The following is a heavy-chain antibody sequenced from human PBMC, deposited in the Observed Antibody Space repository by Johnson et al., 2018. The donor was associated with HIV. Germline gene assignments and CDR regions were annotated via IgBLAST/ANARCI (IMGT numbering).Heavy chain of an antibody. CDR3: AKDRRSSSLDAFDI. CDR2: INWNGGST. CDR1: GFTFDDYA. V-gene: IGHV3-9*01. J-gene: IGHJ3*02. Sequence: VQLVESGGGLVQPGRSLRLSCAASGFTFDDYAMHWVRQAPGKGLEWVSGINWNGGSTGYADSVKGRFTISRDNSKNTVYLQMNSLRAEDTAVYYCAKDRRSSSLDAFDIWGQGTMVTVSS. D-gene: IGHD6-13*01.